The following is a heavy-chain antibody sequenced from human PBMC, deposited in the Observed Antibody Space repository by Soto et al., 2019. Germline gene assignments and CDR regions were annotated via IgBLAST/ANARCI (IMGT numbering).Heavy chain of an antibody. J-gene: IGHJ4*02. V-gene: IGHV4-59*08. Sequence: SETLSLTCTVSGGSISSYYWSWIRQPPGKGLEWTGYIYYSGSTNYNPSLKSRVTISVDTSKNQFSLKLSSVTAADTAVYYCARSVPAAMDYFDYWGQGTLVTVSS. CDR1: GGSISSYY. CDR2: IYYSGST. CDR3: ARSVPAAMDYFDY. D-gene: IGHD2-2*01.